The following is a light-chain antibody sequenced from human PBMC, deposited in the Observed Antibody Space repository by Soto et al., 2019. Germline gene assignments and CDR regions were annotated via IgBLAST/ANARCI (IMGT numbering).Light chain of an antibody. CDR3: HQYDSWT. CDR1: QSVSSSY. Sequence: EIVLTQSPGTLSLSPGERATLSFRASQSVSSSYLAWYQQKPGQAPRLLIYGASSRATGIPDRFSGSGSGTDFTLTISRLEPEDFAVYYCHQYDSWTFGQGTKV. J-gene: IGKJ1*01. CDR2: GAS. V-gene: IGKV3-20*01.